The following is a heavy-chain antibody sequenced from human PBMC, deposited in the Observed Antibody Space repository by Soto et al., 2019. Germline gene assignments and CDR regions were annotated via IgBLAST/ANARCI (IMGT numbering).Heavy chain of an antibody. CDR2: IYYSGTT. CDR3: ARHEWIAAAGTRTYYFDY. D-gene: IGHD6-13*01. J-gene: IGHJ4*02. Sequence: PSETLSLTCTVSGGSISSSGYSWGWIRQPPGKGLEYIGNIYYSGTTYYNPSLKSRVTISVDTSKNQFSLKLSSVSAADTAVYYCARHEWIAAAGTRTYYFDYWGQGTLVTVSS. CDR1: GGSISSSGYS. V-gene: IGHV4-39*01.